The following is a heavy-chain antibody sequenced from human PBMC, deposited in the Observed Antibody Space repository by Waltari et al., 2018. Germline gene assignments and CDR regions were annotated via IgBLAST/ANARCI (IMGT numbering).Heavy chain of an antibody. CDR3: ARGSSGSPPLDY. D-gene: IGHD3-22*01. Sequence: QVQLQESGPGLVKPSETLSLTCAVTGGSLNSNYCRWIRQPPGKGLEWIGRIYGSSGSTDYNPSLKSRVTISRDTSKNQFSLKLTSVTAADTAVYYCARGSSGSPPLDYWGQGVLVTVSS. V-gene: IGHV4-4*07. J-gene: IGHJ4*02. CDR1: GGSLNSNY. CDR2: IYGSSGST.